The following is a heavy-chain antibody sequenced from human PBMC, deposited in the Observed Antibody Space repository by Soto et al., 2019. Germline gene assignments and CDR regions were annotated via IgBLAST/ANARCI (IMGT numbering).Heavy chain of an antibody. CDR3: ARARIPTGMDV. J-gene: IGHJ6*02. V-gene: IGHV3-66*01. Sequence: EVQLVESGGGLVQPGGSLRLSCAASGFTVSSNYMSWVRQAPGKGLEWVSVIYSGGSTYYADSVKGRFTISRDNSKNTLYLQMNSLRAEDAAVYYCARARIPTGMDVWGQGTTVTVSS. CDR1: GFTVSSNY. CDR2: IYSGGST.